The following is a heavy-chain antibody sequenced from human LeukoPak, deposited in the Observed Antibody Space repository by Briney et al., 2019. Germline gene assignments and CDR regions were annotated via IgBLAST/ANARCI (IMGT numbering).Heavy chain of an antibody. D-gene: IGHD3-9*01. CDR2: ISSSGSTI. V-gene: IGHV3-11*01. J-gene: IGHJ6*03. CDR1: GFTFSDYY. CDR3: ARDTTGAYDISTGAVYYYYMDV. Sequence: PGGSLRLSCAASGFTFSDYYMSWIRQAPGKGLEWVSYISSSGSTIYYADSVKGRFTISRDNAKNSLYLQMNSLRAEDTAVYYCARDTTGAYDISTGAVYYYYMDVWGKGTTVTVSS.